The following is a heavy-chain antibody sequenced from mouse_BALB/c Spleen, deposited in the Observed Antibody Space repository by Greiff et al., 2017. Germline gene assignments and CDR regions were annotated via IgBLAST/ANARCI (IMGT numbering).Heavy chain of an antibody. V-gene: IGHV7-3*02. D-gene: IGHD1-1*01. CDR3: ARGYVGFAY. CDR1: GFTFTDYY. Sequence: EVQVVESGGGLVQPGGSLRLSCATSGFTFTDYYMSWVRQPPGKALEWLGFIRNKANGYTTEYSASVKGRFTISRDNSQSILYLQMNTLRAEDSATYYCARGYVGFAYWGQGTLVTVSA. J-gene: IGHJ3*01. CDR2: IRNKANGYTT.